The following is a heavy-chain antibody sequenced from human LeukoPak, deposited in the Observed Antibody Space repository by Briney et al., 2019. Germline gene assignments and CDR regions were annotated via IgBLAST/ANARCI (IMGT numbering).Heavy chain of an antibody. CDR2: ISYDGSNK. J-gene: IGHJ6*04. CDR1: GFTFSSYG. V-gene: IGHV3-30*18. D-gene: IGHD2-2*01. Sequence: GGSLRLSCAASGFTFSSYGMHWVGQAQGKGLEWVAVISYDGSNKYYADSVKGRFTISRDNSKNTLYLQMNSLRAEDTAVYYCAKEGGVVPAAMPGFDYYYGMDVWGKGTTVTVSS. CDR3: AKEGGVVPAAMPGFDYYYGMDV.